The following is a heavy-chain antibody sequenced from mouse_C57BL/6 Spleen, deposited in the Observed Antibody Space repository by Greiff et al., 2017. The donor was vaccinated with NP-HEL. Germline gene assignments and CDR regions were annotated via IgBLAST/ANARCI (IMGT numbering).Heavy chain of an antibody. V-gene: IGHV1-64*01. CDR1: GYTFTSYW. CDR3: ARGDYCGSLYYFDY. CDR2: IHPNSGST. J-gene: IGHJ2*01. D-gene: IGHD1-1*01. Sequence: QVQLQQSGAELVKPGASVKLSCKASGYTFTSYWMHWVKQRPGQGLEWIGMIHPNSGSTNYNEKFKSKATLTVDKSSITAYMQLSSLTSEDSAVYYCARGDYCGSLYYFDYWGQGTTLTVSS.